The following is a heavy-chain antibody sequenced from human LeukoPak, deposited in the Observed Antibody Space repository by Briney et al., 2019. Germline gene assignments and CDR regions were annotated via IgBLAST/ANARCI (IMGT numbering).Heavy chain of an antibody. Sequence: ASVKVSCKASGYTFTSYGISWVRQAPGQGLEWMGWISAYNGSTNYAQKLQGRVTMTTDTSTSTAYMELRSLRSDDTAVYYCARVDCSGGSCYLTTTYYYYYMDVWGKGTTVTVSS. CDR1: GYTFTSYG. CDR3: ARVDCSGGSCYLTTTYYYYYMDV. V-gene: IGHV1-18*01. CDR2: ISAYNGST. J-gene: IGHJ6*03. D-gene: IGHD2-15*01.